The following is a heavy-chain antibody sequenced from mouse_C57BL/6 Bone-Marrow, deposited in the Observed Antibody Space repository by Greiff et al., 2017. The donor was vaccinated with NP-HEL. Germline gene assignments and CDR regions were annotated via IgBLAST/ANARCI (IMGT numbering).Heavy chain of an antibody. V-gene: IGHV1-63*01. Sequence: QVQLQQSGAELVRPGPSVKMSCKASGYTFTNYWIGWAKQRPGHGLEWIGDIYPGGGYTNYNEKFKGKATLTADKSSSTAYMQFSSLTSEDSAIYYCARVYYYGSSFYWYFDVWGTGTTVTVSS. J-gene: IGHJ1*03. CDR3: ARVYYYGSSFYWYFDV. D-gene: IGHD1-1*01. CDR1: GYTFTNYW. CDR2: IYPGGGYT.